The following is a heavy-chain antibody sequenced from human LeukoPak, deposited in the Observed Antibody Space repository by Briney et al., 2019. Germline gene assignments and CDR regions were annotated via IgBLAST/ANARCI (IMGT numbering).Heavy chain of an antibody. CDR1: GFTFSSYA. J-gene: IGHJ4*02. D-gene: IGHD3-16*02. CDR2: ISGSGGST. V-gene: IGHV3-23*01. Sequence: GGSLRLSCAASGFTFSSYAMSWVRQAPGKGLEWVSAISGSGGSTYYADSVKGRFTISRDNSKNTLYLQMNSLRAEDTAVYYCAKPYDYIWGSYCYPFDYWGQGTLVTVSS. CDR3: AKPYDYIWGSYCYPFDY.